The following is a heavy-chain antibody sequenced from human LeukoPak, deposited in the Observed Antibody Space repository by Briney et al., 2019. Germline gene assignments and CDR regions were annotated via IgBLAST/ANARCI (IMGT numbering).Heavy chain of an antibody. Sequence: PGGSLSLPRAASGFTVSSNYMTWVRQAPGKGLEWVSVIYGGCITSYADTVKGRLTISRHNSMNTLYLQRNSLRAVYAALCDCARDGTAAAYDACEIWGRGTMVTVSS. J-gene: IGHJ3*02. D-gene: IGHD6-25*01. CDR3: ARDGTAAAYDACEI. CDR1: GFTVSSNY. V-gene: IGHV3-53*01. CDR2: IYGGCIT.